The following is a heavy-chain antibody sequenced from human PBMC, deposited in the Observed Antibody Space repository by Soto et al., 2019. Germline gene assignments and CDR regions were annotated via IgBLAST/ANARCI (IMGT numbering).Heavy chain of an antibody. J-gene: IGHJ6*02. CDR2: ISHDGSNQ. CDR1: GFTFSTYG. CDR3: ARACRYYGMDV. V-gene: IGHV3-30*03. Sequence: QVQLVESGGGVVQPGRSLRLSCAASGFTFSTYGMHWVRQAPGKGLEWVAVISHDGSNQYYADSVKGRLTISRDNSKNTLYLQMNSLSAEDTAVYHCARACRYYGMDVWGQGTMVTVSS.